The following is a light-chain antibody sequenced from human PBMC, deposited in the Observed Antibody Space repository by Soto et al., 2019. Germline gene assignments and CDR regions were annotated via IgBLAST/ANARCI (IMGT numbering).Light chain of an antibody. J-gene: IGKJ1*01. CDR1: QSVSSSY. CDR2: GAS. Sequence: ETVLTQSPGTLSLSPGERATLSFRASQSVSSSYLAWYQQKPGQAPRLLIYGASSRATGIPDRFSGSGSGTDFTLTISRLEPEDFAVYYCQQYGRSPPSWTFGQGTKVEI. V-gene: IGKV3-20*01. CDR3: QQYGRSPPSWT.